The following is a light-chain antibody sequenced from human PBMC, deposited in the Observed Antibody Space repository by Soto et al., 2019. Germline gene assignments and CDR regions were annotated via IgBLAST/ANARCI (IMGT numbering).Light chain of an antibody. J-gene: IGKJ5*01. V-gene: IGKV1-39*01. Sequence: DIQMTQSPSSLSASVGDRVTITCRASQSIRRSLNWYQQKPGKAPKLLIYAASSLQSGVPSRFSGSGSGTDFTLTISSLQPEDFATYYCQQSYSTPITFGQGTRLENK. CDR1: QSIRRS. CDR2: AAS. CDR3: QQSYSTPIT.